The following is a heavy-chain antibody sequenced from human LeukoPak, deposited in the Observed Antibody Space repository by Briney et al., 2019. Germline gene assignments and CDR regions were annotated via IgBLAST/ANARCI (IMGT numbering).Heavy chain of an antibody. CDR3: AREPRRPAYNWFDP. V-gene: IGHV1-69*06. CDR2: IIPIFGTA. CDR1: GGTFSSYA. J-gene: IGHJ5*02. Sequence: SVKVSCKASGGTFSSYAISWVRQAPGQGLEWMGGIIPIFGTANYAQKFQGRVTITADKSTSTAYMELSSLRSEDTAVYYCAREPRRPAYNWFDPWGQGTLVTVSS. D-gene: IGHD2-15*01.